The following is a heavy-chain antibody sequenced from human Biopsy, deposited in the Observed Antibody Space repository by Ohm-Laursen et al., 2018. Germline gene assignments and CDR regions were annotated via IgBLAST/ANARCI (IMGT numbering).Heavy chain of an antibody. Sequence: SVKVSCKASGGAFTNYAISWVRQAPGQGLEWVGGIIPLFNTANYAQKFQGRVTITADKSTATAYMELSSLRSEDTAIYYCTRDRHYASGSYAGMDVWGQGTTVTVSS. D-gene: IGHD3-10*01. J-gene: IGHJ6*02. V-gene: IGHV1-69*06. CDR2: IIPLFNTA. CDR1: GGAFTNYA. CDR3: TRDRHYASGSYAGMDV.